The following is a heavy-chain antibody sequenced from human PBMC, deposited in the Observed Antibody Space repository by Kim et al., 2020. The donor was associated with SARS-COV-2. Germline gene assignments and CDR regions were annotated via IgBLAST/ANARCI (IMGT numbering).Heavy chain of an antibody. J-gene: IGHJ4*02. CDR3: ARHYGSGRPYFDY. D-gene: IGHD3-10*01. Sequence: YTPPLTIRATKSVDTSKNHFSLKLSSVTAAYTAVYYCARHYGSGRPYFDYWGQGTLVTVSS. V-gene: IGHV4-59*08.